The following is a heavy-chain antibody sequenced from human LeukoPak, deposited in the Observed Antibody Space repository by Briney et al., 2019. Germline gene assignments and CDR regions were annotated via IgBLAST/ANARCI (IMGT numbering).Heavy chain of an antibody. CDR1: GFTFTSFW. CDR2: INNDGSGA. Sequence: PGGSLRLSCAASGFTFTSFWMHWVRQAPGQGLVWVSRINNDGSGASYADSVKGRFTISRDNAKNTLFLQMNSLRAEDTAVYYCARGNSFSYPDWGQGTPVTVSS. J-gene: IGHJ4*02. V-gene: IGHV3-74*01. D-gene: IGHD3-16*02. CDR3: ARGNSFSYPD.